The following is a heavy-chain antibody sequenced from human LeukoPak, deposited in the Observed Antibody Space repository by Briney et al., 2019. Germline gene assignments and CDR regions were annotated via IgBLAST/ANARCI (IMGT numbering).Heavy chain of an antibody. V-gene: IGHV3-30*03. D-gene: IGHD3-3*01. CDR2: ISYDGSNK. CDR1: GFTFSSYG. Sequence: PGGSLRLSCAASGFTFSSYGMHWVRQAPGKGLEWVAVISYDGSNKYYADSVKGRFTISRDNSKNTLYLQMGSLTAEDMAVYYCAATYSDFWSGPQFDLWGRGTLVTVSS. CDR3: AATYSDFWSGPQFDL. J-gene: IGHJ2*01.